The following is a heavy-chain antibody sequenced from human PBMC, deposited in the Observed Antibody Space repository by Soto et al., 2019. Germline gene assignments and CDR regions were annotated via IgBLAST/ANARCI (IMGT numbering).Heavy chain of an antibody. V-gene: IGHV3-23*01. CDR2: ISGSGGGT. Sequence: GGSLRLSCAASGFTFSSYAMSWVRQAPGKGLEWVSDISGSGGGTYYADSVKGRFTISRDNSKNTLYLQMNSLRAEDTAVHYCAKDEGFHSGWYLAYWGQGALVTVSS. D-gene: IGHD6-19*01. CDR3: AKDEGFHSGWYLAY. CDR1: GFTFSSYA. J-gene: IGHJ4*02.